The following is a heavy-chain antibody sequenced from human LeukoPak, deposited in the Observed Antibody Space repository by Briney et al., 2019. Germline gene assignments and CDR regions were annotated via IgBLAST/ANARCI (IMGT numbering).Heavy chain of an antibody. CDR2: IYYSGST. V-gene: IGHV4-39*01. CDR3: ARLDYGDYDAFDI. Sequence: SETLSLTCTVSGGSISSSSYYWGWIRQPPGKGLEWIGSIYYSGSTYYNPSLKSRATISVDTSKNQFSLKLSSVTAADTAVYYCARLDYGDYDAFDIWGQGTMVTVSS. J-gene: IGHJ3*02. CDR1: GGSISSSSYY. D-gene: IGHD4-17*01.